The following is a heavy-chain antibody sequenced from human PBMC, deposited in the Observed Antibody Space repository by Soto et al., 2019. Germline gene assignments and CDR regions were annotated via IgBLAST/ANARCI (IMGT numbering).Heavy chain of an antibody. V-gene: IGHV1-69*02. CDR3: ARDYCSSTSCYVQVWFDP. Sequence: ASVKVSCKASGGTFSSYTISWVRQAPGQGLEWMGRIIPILGIANYAQKFQGRVTITADKSTSTAYMELSSLRSEDTAVYYCARDYCSSTSCYVQVWFDPWGQGTLVTVSS. J-gene: IGHJ5*02. CDR2: IIPILGIA. CDR1: GGTFSSYT. D-gene: IGHD2-2*01.